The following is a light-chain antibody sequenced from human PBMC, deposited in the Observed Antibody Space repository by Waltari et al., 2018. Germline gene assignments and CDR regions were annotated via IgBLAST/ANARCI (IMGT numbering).Light chain of an antibody. CDR3: QQYVSYPYT. J-gene: IGKJ2*01. CDR2: KAS. CDR1: QSVSSW. Sequence: DIQMTQSPSTLSASVGDRVTITCRASQSVSSWLAWYQQKPGKAPKLLIYKASSLEGGVPSRFSGSGSGTKFTLTISRVQPDDFATYYCQQYVSYPYTFGQGTKLEIK. V-gene: IGKV1-5*03.